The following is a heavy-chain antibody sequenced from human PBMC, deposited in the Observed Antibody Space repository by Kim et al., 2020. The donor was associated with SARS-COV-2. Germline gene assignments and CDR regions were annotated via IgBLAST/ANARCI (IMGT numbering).Heavy chain of an antibody. D-gene: IGHD3-3*01. J-gene: IGHJ4*02. CDR2: INPKSGGT. V-gene: IGHV1-2*06. Sequence: ASVKVSCKTSGYAFTDYYVHWVRQAPGQGLDWMGRINPKSGGTNYAQKFQGRVTMTRDTSVSTVYMGLRSLRSDDMAVYYCARETPDFWDSVVGNLDYWGLGTLVTVSS. CDR1: GYAFTDYY. CDR3: ARETPDFWDSVVGNLDY.